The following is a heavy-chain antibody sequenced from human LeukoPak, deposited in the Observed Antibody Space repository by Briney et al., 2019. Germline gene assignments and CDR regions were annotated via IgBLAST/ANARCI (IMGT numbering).Heavy chain of an antibody. V-gene: IGHV4-59*01. CDR3: ARYRNEALFAFDI. CDR1: GDSISSYY. Sequence: KSSETLSLTCTVSGDSISSYYWSWIRQTPGKGLEWIGYIYYSGNTDYNPSLKSRVTISLDTSKNQFSLKLSSVTAADTAVYYCARYRNEALFAFDIWGQGTMVTVSS. CDR2: IYYSGNT. J-gene: IGHJ3*02. D-gene: IGHD1-14*01.